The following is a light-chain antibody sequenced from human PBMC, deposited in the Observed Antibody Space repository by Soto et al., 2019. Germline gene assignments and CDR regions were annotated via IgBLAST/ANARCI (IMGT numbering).Light chain of an antibody. CDR2: ENN. Sequence: QSVLIQPPSVSAAPGQKVTISCSGSSSNIGNNYVSWYQQLPGTAPKLLIYENNKRPSGIPDRFSGSKSGTSATLGITGLQTGDEADYYCGTWDSSLSAGEVFGTGTKVTVL. J-gene: IGLJ1*01. CDR1: SSNIGNNY. V-gene: IGLV1-51*02. CDR3: GTWDSSLSAGEV.